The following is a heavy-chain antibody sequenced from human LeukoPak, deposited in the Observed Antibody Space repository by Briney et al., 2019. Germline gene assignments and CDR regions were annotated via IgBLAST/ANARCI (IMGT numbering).Heavy chain of an antibody. CDR3: AKDRGTAAKKSPFFPDAFDI. CDR1: GFTFSTYG. V-gene: IGHV3-30*18. J-gene: IGHJ3*02. Sequence: PGRSLRLSCVASGFTFSTYGVHWVRQAPGKGLEWVAVISYDASRSYYADSVKGRVTISRDNSKNTLYLQMNSLRAEDTAVYYCAKDRGTAAKKSPFFPDAFDIWGQGTMVTVSS. D-gene: IGHD2-21*02. CDR2: ISYDASRS.